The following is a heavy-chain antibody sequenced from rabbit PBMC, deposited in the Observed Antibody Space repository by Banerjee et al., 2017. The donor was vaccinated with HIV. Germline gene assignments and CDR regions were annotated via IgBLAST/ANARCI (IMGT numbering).Heavy chain of an antibody. CDR3: ARNFAL. CDR2: IDEGSGST. Sequence: QQLVESGGGLVKPGASLTLTCKASGFSFSSGYDMCWVRQAPGKGLEWIARIDEGSGSTVYASWAKGRFTISKTSSTTVTLQMTSLTAADTATYFCARNFALWGPGTLVTVS. V-gene: IGHV1S40*01. CDR1: GFSFSSGYD. J-gene: IGHJ4*01.